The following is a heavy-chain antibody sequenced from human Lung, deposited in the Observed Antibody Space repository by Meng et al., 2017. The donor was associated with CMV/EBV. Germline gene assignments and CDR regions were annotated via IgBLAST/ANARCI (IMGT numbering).Heavy chain of an antibody. V-gene: IGHV3-11*01. Sequence: GESXKISCAASGFTFSDYYMSWIRQAPGKGLEWVSYISSSGSTIYYTDSVKGRFTISRDNAKNSLYLQMNSLRAEDTAVYSCASHRYSGSYYPPAWFDPWGQGTLVTVSS. J-gene: IGHJ5*02. CDR1: GFTFSDYY. CDR3: ASHRYSGSYYPPAWFDP. D-gene: IGHD1-26*01. CDR2: ISSSGSTI.